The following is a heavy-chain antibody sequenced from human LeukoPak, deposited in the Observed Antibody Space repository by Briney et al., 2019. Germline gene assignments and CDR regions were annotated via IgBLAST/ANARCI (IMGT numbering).Heavy chain of an antibody. CDR2: IYYSGST. J-gene: IGHJ4*02. CDR1: GGSISSYY. CDR3: ARSPGYYDSSGSFDY. V-gene: IGHV4-59*01. Sequence: KPSETLSLTCAVCGGSISSYYWSWIRQPPGKGLEWIGYIYYSGSTNYNPSLKSRVTISVDTSKNQFSLKLSSVTAADTAVYYCARSPGYYDSSGSFDYWGQGTLVTVSS. D-gene: IGHD3-22*01.